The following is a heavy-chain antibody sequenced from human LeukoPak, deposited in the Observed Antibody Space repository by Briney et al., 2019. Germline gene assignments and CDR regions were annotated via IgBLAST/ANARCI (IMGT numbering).Heavy chain of an antibody. CDR3: ARASYYYDSSGYPGYYFDY. CDR1: GYTFTDYY. CDR2: INPNIGGT. D-gene: IGHD3-22*01. V-gene: IGHV1-2*02. J-gene: IGHJ4*02. Sequence: GASVKVSCKASGYTFTDYYMHWVRQAPGQGLEWMGWINPNIGGTNYAQKFQGRVTMTRDTSISTAYMELSRLRSDDTAVYYCARASYYYDSSGYPGYYFDYWGQGTLVTVSS.